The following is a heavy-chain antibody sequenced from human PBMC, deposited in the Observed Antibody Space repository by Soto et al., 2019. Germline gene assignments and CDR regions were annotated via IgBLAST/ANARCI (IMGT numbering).Heavy chain of an antibody. CDR3: ARDLGLGMGRGTYYYYGMDV. Sequence: GASVKVSFKASGYTFTSYGISWVRQAPGQGREWMGWISAYNGNTNYAQKLQGRVTMTTDTSTSTAYMELRSLRSDDTAVYYCARDLGLGMGRGTYYYYGMDVWGQGTTVTVSS. J-gene: IGHJ6*02. D-gene: IGHD7-27*01. V-gene: IGHV1-18*01. CDR1: GYTFTSYG. CDR2: ISAYNGNT.